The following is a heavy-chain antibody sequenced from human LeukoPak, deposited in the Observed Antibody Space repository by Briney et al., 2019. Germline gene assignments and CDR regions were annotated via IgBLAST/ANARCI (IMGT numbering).Heavy chain of an antibody. CDR1: GFTFSSYS. J-gene: IGHJ4*02. V-gene: IGHV3-21*01. CDR3: ARDLAENYYGSGSYYKFFDY. CDR2: ISSSSSYI. D-gene: IGHD3-10*01. Sequence: GGSLRLSCAASGFTFSSYSMNWVRQAPGKGLEWVSSISSSSSYIYYADSVKGRFTISRDNAKNSLYLQMNSLRAEDTAVYYCARDLAENYYGSGSYYKFFDYWGQGTLVTVSS.